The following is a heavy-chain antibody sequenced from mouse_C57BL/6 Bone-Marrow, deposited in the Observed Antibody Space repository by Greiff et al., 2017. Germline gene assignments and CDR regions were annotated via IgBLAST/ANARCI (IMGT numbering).Heavy chain of an antibody. D-gene: IGHD1-3*01. CDR1: GYTFTSYC. V-gene: IGHV1-53*01. CDR3: ARGDNYLYYFDY. Sequence: QVQLQQPGTELVKPGASVKLSCKASGYTFTSYCMHWVKQRPGQGLEWIGNINPSNGGTNYNEKFKSKATLTVDKSSSTAYMQLSSLTSEDSAVYDCARGDNYLYYFDYWGKGTTLTVSS. CDR2: INPSNGGT. J-gene: IGHJ2*01.